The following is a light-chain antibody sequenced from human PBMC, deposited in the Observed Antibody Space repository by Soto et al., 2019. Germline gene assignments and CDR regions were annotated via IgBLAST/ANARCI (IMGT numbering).Light chain of an antibody. J-gene: IGLJ1*01. CDR1: SSDVGAYNS. V-gene: IGLV2-23*01. Sequence: QSVLAQPASVSGSPGQSITISRTGTSSDVGAYNSVSWYQQHPHKAPQVIIYKGTQRPSGVSNRFSGSTSGNAASLTISGLQAEDEADYFCCSSAPESTYVFGHGTK. CDR2: KGT. CDR3: CSSAPESTYV.